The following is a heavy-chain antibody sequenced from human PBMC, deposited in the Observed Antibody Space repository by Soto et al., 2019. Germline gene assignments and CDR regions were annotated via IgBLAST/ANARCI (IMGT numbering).Heavy chain of an antibody. D-gene: IGHD2-8*01. Sequence: EVRLLESGGGLVQPGGSLRLSCAASGFTFSTYAISWVRQAPGKGLEWVSAISDSGANTYYADSVKGRFTISRDNSKNTVDLQMNSLRAEDTAIYYCVREAGVDVRKCFDSWGQGTLVTVSS. J-gene: IGHJ5*01. V-gene: IGHV3-23*01. CDR3: VREAGVDVRKCFDS. CDR2: ISDSGANT. CDR1: GFTFSTYA.